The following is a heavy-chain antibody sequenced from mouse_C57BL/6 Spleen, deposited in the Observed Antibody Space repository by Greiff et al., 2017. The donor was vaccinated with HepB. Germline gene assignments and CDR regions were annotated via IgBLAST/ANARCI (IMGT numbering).Heavy chain of an antibody. CDR2: IYPGDGDT. Sequence: VKLQESGPELVKPGASVKISCKASGYAFSSSWMNWVKQRPGKGLEWIGRIYPGDGDTNYNGKFKGKATLTADKSSSTAYMQLSSLTSEDSAVYFCARRLLYAMDYWGQGTSVTVSS. D-gene: IGHD1-2*01. V-gene: IGHV1-82*01. CDR1: GYAFSSSW. CDR3: ARRLLYAMDY. J-gene: IGHJ4*01.